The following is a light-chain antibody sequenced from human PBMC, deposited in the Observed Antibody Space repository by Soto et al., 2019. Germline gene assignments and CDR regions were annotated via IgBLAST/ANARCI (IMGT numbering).Light chain of an antibody. J-gene: IGKJ1*01. CDR3: QPYFKVRT. CDR1: QDIGTY. CDR2: SAS. V-gene: IGKV1-8*01. Sequence: AIQMTQSPSSLSASAGDRVTITCRASQDIGTYLVWYQQKPGKAPNLLIYSASTLHSGGPSRFSGSGAGTVFTLTISSLQSEDSATYYCQPYFKVRTFGQGTKVEVK.